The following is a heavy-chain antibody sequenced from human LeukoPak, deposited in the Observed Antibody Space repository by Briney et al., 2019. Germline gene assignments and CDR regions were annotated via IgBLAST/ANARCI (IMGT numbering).Heavy chain of an antibody. CDR2: ISHSGST. D-gene: IGHD3-3*01. V-gene: IGHV4-39*07. CDR1: GGSISSGNYY. J-gene: IGHJ6*03. CDR3: ASTLDREAYYDFWSGYLGNYYYYYMDV. Sequence: SETLSLTCTVSGGSISSGNYYWGWIRQPPGKGLEWIGSISHSGSTYYNASLKSRVRISVDTSKNQFSLKLSSVTAADTAVYYCASTLDREAYYDFWSGYLGNYYYYYMDVWGKGTTVTVSS.